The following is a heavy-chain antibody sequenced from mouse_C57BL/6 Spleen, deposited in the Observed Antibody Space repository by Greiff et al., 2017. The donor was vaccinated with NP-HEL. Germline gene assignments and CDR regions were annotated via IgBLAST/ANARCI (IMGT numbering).Heavy chain of an antibody. CDR2: ISSGGSYT. Sequence: EVKLVESGGDLVKPGGSLKLSCAASGFTFSSYGMSWVRQTPDKRLEWVATISSGGSYTYYPDSVKGRFTISRDNAKNTLYLQMSSLKSEDTAMYYCARQVYYDYDGDYYAMDYWGQGTSVTVSS. J-gene: IGHJ4*01. CDR1: GFTFSSYG. D-gene: IGHD2-4*01. V-gene: IGHV5-6*01. CDR3: ARQVYYDYDGDYYAMDY.